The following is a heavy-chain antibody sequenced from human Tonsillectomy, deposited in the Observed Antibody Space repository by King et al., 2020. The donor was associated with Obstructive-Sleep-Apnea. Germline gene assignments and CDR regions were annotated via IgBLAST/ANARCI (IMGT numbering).Heavy chain of an antibody. J-gene: IGHJ4*02. V-gene: IGHV5-10-1*01. D-gene: IGHD3-22*01. CDR3: ARLNYDSSGYYYYFDY. CDR2: SDPSDSYT. CDR1: GDSFTSYC. Sequence: QLVQSGAEVKKPGESLRISCKGSGDSFTSYCISWVRQMPWKGLEWMGRSDPSDSYTNYSPSCQGHVTSSADKSISTAYLQWSSLKASDTAMYYCARLNYDSSGYYYYFDYWGQGTLVTVSS.